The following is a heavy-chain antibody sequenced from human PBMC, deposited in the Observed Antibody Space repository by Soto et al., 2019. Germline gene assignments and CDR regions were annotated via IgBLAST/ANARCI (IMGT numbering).Heavy chain of an antibody. D-gene: IGHD3-10*01. CDR2: VSGSGDST. CDR3: ARGRRYGSGSYYQDH. V-gene: IGHV3-23*04. CDR1: GFTFSTYA. Sequence: EVQVVESGGGLVQPGGSLRLSCAASGFTFSTYAMTWVRQAPGKWLERVSIVSGSGDSTYYADSVKGRFTISTDNFDNMVYLQMNSLTADDTAVYYCARGRRYGSGSYYQDHWGQGTLVTVSS. J-gene: IGHJ4*02.